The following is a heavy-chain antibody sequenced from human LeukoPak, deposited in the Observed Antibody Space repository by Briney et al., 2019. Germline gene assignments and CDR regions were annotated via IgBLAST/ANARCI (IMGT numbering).Heavy chain of an antibody. D-gene: IGHD4-17*01. CDR2: ISSSSSYI. CDR1: GFTFSSYS. V-gene: IGHV3-21*01. Sequence: GGSLRLSCAASGFTFSSYSMNWVRQAPGKGLEWVSSISSSSSYIYYADSVKGRFTISRDNAKNSLYLQMNSLRAKDTAVYYCARAPMTTVTTPGGYWGQGTLVTVSS. J-gene: IGHJ4*02. CDR3: ARAPMTTVTTPGGY.